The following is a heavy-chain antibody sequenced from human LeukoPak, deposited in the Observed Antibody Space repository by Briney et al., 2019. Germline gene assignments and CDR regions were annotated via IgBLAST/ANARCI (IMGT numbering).Heavy chain of an antibody. CDR1: GFTFSSYA. CDR3: ARVGGRIAFDI. V-gene: IGHV3-21*01. D-gene: IGHD4-23*01. J-gene: IGHJ3*02. CDR2: ISSSSSYI. Sequence: PGGSLRLSCAASGFTFSSYAMSWVRQAPGKGLEWVSSISSSSSYIYYADSVKGRFTISRDNAKNSLYLQMNSLRAEDTAVYYCARVGGRIAFDIWGQGTMVTVSS.